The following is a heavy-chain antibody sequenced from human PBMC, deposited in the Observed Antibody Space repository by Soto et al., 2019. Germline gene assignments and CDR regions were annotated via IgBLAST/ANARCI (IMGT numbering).Heavy chain of an antibody. Sequence: SETLSLTCTVSGGSISSGGYYWSWIRQHPGKGLEWIGYIYYSGSTYYNPSLKSRVTISVDTSKNQFSLKLSSVTAADTAVYYCAREGDYYDSSVPEGIWGQGTMVTGSS. V-gene: IGHV4-31*03. CDR3: AREGDYYDSSVPEGI. J-gene: IGHJ3*02. CDR2: IYYSGST. CDR1: GGSISSGGYY. D-gene: IGHD3-22*01.